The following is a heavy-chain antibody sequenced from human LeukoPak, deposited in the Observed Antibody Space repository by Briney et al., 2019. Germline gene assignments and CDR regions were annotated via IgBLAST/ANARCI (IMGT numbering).Heavy chain of an antibody. J-gene: IGHJ3*02. V-gene: IGHV4-38-2*02. CDR2: IYHSGST. D-gene: IGHD3-3*02. CDR3: ARPISRGGAFDI. CDR1: GYSISSGYY. Sequence: SETLSLTCTVSGYSISSGYYWGWIRQPPGKGLEWIGSIYHSGSTYYNPSLKSRVTISVDTSKNQFSLKLSSVTAADTAVYYCARPISRGGAFDIWGQGTMVTVSS.